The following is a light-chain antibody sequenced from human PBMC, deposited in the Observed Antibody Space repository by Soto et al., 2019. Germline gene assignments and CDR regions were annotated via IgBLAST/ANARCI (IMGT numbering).Light chain of an antibody. CDR2: AAS. CDR1: QSISSY. CDR3: QQSYSTPYT. V-gene: IGKV1-39*01. Sequence: DIQMTQSPSSLSASVGDRVTITCRASQSISSYLNWYQQKPGKAPKLLIYAASSLQSGVPSRFSGSGSGTDSTLAISSLQPEDFATYYCQQSYSTPYTFGQGTQLEIK. J-gene: IGKJ2*01.